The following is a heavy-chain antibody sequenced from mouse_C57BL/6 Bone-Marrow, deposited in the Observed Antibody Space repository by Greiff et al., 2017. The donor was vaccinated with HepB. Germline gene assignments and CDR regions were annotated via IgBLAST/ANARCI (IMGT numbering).Heavy chain of an antibody. J-gene: IGHJ1*03. Sequence: QVQLQQPGAELVRPGSSVKLSCKASGYTFTSYWMHWVKQRPIQGLEWIGNIDPSDSETHYNQKFKDKATLTVDKSSSTAYMQLSSLTSEDSAVYYWAREGNSVVGHWYFDVWGTGTTVTVSS. CDR1: GYTFTSYW. CDR3: AREGNSVVGHWYFDV. V-gene: IGHV1-52*01. CDR2: IDPSDSET. D-gene: IGHD1-1*01.